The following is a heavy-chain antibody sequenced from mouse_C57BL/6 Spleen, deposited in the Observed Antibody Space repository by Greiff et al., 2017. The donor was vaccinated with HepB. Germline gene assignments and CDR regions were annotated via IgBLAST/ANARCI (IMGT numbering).Heavy chain of an antibody. J-gene: IGHJ2*01. CDR1: GFTFSDYG. CDR3: ARGMSNYLYYFDD. V-gene: IGHV5-17*01. CDR2: ISSGSSTI. D-gene: IGHD2-5*01. Sequence: EVKLVESGGGLVKPGGSLKLSCAASGFTFSDYGMHWVRQAPEKGLEWVAYISSGSSTIYYADTVKGRFTISRDNAKNTLFLQMTSLRSEDTAMYYCARGMSNYLYYFDDWGQGTTLTVSS.